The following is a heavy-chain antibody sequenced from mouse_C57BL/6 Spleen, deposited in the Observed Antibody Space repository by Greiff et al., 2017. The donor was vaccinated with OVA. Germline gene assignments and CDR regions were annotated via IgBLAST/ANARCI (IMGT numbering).Heavy chain of an antibody. CDR2: IYPGDGDT. J-gene: IGHJ3*01. D-gene: IGHD2-1*01. Sequence: VQLQESGPELVKPGASVKISCKASGYAFSSSWMNWVKQRPGTGLEWIGRIYPGDGDTNYNGKFKGKATLTADKSSSTAYMQLSSLTSEDSAVYCCAEGNGNRFAYWGQGTLVTVSA. CDR3: AEGNGNRFAY. CDR1: GYAFSSSW. V-gene: IGHV1-82*01.